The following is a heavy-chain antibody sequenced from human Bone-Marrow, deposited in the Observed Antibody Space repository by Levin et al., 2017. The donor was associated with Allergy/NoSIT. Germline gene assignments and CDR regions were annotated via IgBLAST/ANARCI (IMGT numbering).Heavy chain of an antibody. CDR3: ARDHPVRGSSSVETPGGRNNWFDP. V-gene: IGHV1-46*01. D-gene: IGHD6-13*01. CDR1: GYTFTSYY. Sequence: GESLKISCKASGYTFTSYYMHWVRQAPGQGLEWMGIINPSGGSTSYAQKFQGRVTMTRDTSTSTVYMELSSLRSEDTAVYYCARDHPVRGSSSVETPGGRNNWFDPWGQGTLVTVSS. CDR2: INPSGGST. J-gene: IGHJ5*02.